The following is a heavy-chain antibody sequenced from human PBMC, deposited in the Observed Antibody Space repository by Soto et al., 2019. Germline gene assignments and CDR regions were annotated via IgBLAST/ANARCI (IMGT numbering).Heavy chain of an antibody. CDR2: ISYDGNKE. Sequence: GGSLSLSCEVSGFTFTKYGMHWVRQAPGKGLEWVAVISYDGNKEYFADSVKGRFTISRDNARNKLYLQMNSLRGDDTAVYYCVKDSFTNYSPYYYYAMDVWGQGTTVTVSS. V-gene: IGHV3-30*18. CDR3: VKDSFTNYSPYYYYAMDV. CDR1: GFTFTKYG. D-gene: IGHD4-4*01. J-gene: IGHJ6*02.